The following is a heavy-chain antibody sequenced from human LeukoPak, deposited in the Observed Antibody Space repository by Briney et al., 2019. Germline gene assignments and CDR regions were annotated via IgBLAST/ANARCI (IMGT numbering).Heavy chain of an antibody. Sequence: GGSLRLSCAASGFTFSSYAMSWVRQAPGKGLEWVSSISSSSSYIYYADSVKGRFTISRDNAKNSLYLQMNSLRAEDTAVYYCARGHSGTTTYFDYWGQGTLVTVSS. CDR3: ARGHSGTTTYFDY. V-gene: IGHV3-21*01. D-gene: IGHD1-1*01. J-gene: IGHJ4*02. CDR2: ISSSSSYI. CDR1: GFTFSSYA.